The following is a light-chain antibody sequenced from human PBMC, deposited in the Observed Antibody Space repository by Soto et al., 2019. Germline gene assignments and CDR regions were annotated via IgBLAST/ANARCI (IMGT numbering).Light chain of an antibody. CDR2: AAS. V-gene: IGKV1D-12*01. Sequence: DIQMTQSPSSVSAAVGDRVTITCRASQGIRSWLAWYQQKPGKAPKLLIYAASKLQSGVPSRFSGSGSGRDLNLTISSMQTEDFATYYCKKDNRFPVTFGQGTRMEIK. CDR3: KKDNRFPVT. CDR1: QGIRSW. J-gene: IGKJ5*01.